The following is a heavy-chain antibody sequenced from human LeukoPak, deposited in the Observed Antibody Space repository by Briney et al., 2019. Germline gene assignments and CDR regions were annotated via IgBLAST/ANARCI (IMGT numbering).Heavy chain of an antibody. V-gene: IGHV3-30-3*01. J-gene: IGHJ4*02. CDR1: GFTFSSYA. CDR3: ARDDLAYFDY. Sequence: PGRSLRLSCAASGFTFSSYAMHWVRQAPGKGLEWVAVISYDGSNKYYADSVKGRFTISRDNSKNTLYLQMNSLRAEDTAVYYCARDDLAYFDYWGQGTLVTVSS. CDR2: ISYDGSNK.